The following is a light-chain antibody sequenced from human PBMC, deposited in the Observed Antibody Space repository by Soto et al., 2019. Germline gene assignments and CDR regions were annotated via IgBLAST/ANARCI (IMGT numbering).Light chain of an antibody. V-gene: IGLV3-21*04. CDR2: FDS. J-gene: IGLJ3*02. Sequence: SYVLTQPPSVSVAPGKTASITCGGDNIESKSVHWYQQKPGQAPMVVIFFDSDRPSGIPERFSGSNSGSTATLTISRVEAGDEADYYCQLWDSRGEHLVFGGGTKLTVL. CDR3: QLWDSRGEHLV. CDR1: NIESKS.